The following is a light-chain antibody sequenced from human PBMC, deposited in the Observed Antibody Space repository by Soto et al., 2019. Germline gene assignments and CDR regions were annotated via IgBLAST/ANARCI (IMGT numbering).Light chain of an antibody. Sequence: ETVMTQSPATLSVSPGERATLSCKASQSVSSDLAWYQQKPGQAPRLLIYGASTRATGVPARFSGGGSGTEFTLTISSLKSEDFAVYYCQQYDNWPYTFGGGTKLEIK. CDR2: GAS. CDR1: QSVSSD. V-gene: IGKV3-15*01. J-gene: IGKJ4*01. CDR3: QQYDNWPYT.